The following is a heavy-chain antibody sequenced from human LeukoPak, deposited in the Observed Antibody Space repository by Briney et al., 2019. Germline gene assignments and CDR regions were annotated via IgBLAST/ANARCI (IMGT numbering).Heavy chain of an antibody. J-gene: IGHJ4*02. D-gene: IGHD5-24*01. CDR2: IYHSGST. CDR3: ASRDGYLYYFDY. CDR1: GGSISSSNW. Sequence: SGTPSLTCAVSGGSISSSNWWSWVRQPPGKGLEWIGEIYHSGSTNYNPSLKSRVTISVDKSKNQFSLKLSSVTAADTAVYYCASRDGYLYYFDYWGQGTLVTVSS. V-gene: IGHV4-4*02.